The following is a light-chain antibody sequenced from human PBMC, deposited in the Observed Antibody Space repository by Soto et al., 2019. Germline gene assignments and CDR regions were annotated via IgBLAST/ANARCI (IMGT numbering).Light chain of an antibody. V-gene: IGLV2-8*01. CDR2: EVS. CDR3: SSYTDGSNYV. J-gene: IGLJ1*01. Sequence: SVLTQPPSVSWSPEQSVTISCTGTSSDVGGYNYVSWYQQHPGKAPKLMIYEVSKRPSGVPDRFSGSKSGNTASLTVSGLQAEAEAAYYCSSYTDGSNYVFGAENKVT. CDR1: SSDVGGYNY.